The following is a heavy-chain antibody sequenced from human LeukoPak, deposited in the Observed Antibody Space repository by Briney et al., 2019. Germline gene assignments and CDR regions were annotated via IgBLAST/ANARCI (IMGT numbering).Heavy chain of an antibody. CDR3: ASEGTFCSGGSCYPRTFDY. J-gene: IGHJ4*02. D-gene: IGHD2-15*01. CDR1: GGSFSGYY. Sequence: SETLSLTCAVYGGSFSGYYWSWIRRPPGKGLEWIGEINHSGSTNYNPSLKSRVTISVDTSKNQFSLKLSSVTAADTAVYYCASEGTFCSGGSCYPRTFDYWGQGTLVTVSS. V-gene: IGHV4-34*01. CDR2: INHSGST.